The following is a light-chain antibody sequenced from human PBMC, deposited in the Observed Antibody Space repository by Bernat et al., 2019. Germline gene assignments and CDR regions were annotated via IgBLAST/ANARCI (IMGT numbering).Light chain of an antibody. J-gene: IGLJ2*01. CDR3: QAWDSSAAV. V-gene: IGLV3-1*01. CDR2: QDT. Sequence: SYELTQPPSVSVSPGQTASITCSGDKLGNKYVCWYQQKPGQSPVLIIYQDTRRPSGIPERFSGSHSWNTATLTISGTQAMDEADYYCQAWDSSAAVVGGGTKLTVL. CDR1: KLGNKY.